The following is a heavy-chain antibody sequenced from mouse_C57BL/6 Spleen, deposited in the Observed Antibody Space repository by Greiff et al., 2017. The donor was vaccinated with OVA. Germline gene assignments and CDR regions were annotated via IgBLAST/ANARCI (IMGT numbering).Heavy chain of an antibody. CDR1: GYSFTGYY. V-gene: IGHV1-42*01. J-gene: IGHJ3*01. CDR3: ARSGGYGSTWFAY. CDR2: INPSTGGT. Sequence: EVKLMESGPELVKPGASVKISCKASGYSFTGYYMNWVKQSPEKSLEWIGEINPSTGGTTYNQKFKAKATLTVDKSSSTAYMQLKSLTSEDSAVYYCARSGGYGSTWFAYWGQGTLVTVSA. D-gene: IGHD1-1*01.